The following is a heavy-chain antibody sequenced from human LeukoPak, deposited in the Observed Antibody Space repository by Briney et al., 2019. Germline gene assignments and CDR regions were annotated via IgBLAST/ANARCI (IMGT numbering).Heavy chain of an antibody. J-gene: IGHJ4*02. CDR3: GRRHCSGGSCYANFDY. V-gene: IGHV5-51*01. D-gene: IGHD2-15*01. CDR1: GYSFTNYW. CDR2: IYPGDSAT. Sequence: GESLKISCKGSGYSFTNYWIGWVRQMPGKGLERMGIIYPGDSATRYSPSFQGQVTISADKSISTAYLQWRSLEASDTAIYYCGRRHCSGGSCYANFDYWGQGTLVTVSS.